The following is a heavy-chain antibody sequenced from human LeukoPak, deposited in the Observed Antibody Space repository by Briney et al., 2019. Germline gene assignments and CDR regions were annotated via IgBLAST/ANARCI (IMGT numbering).Heavy chain of an antibody. CDR1: GGSFSGYS. V-gene: IGHV4-34*01. Sequence: SETLSLTCAVFGGSFSGYSLNWIRQSPGKGLEWIGEINHSGSTNYKPSLKSRVTISVDTSKNQFSLKLSSVTAADTAVYYCARDAGYCSGGSCSNYYYYYMDVWGKGTTVTISS. CDR3: ARDAGYCSGGSCSNYYYYYMDV. CDR2: INHSGST. D-gene: IGHD2-15*01. J-gene: IGHJ6*03.